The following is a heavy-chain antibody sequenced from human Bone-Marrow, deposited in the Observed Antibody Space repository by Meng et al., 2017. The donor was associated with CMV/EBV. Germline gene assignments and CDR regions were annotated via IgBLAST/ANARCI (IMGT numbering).Heavy chain of an antibody. J-gene: IGHJ4*02. CDR3: ARFKLAFDY. Sequence: GESLKISCAASGFTFSSYSMNWVRQAPGKGLEWVSSISSSSSYIYYADSVKGRFIISRDNAKHSLYLQMNSLRAEDTSVYYCARFKLAFDYWGQGTLVTVSS. CDR2: ISSSSSYI. CDR1: GFTFSSYS. D-gene: IGHD5-12*01. V-gene: IGHV3-21*01.